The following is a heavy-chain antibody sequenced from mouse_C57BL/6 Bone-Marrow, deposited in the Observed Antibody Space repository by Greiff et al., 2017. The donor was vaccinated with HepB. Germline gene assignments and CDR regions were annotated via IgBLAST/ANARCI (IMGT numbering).Heavy chain of an antibody. CDR2: IYYSGTI. CDR3: ARGYYYGSDWYFDV. Sequence: EVQVVESGPGLVKPSQTVFLTCTVTGISITTGNYRWSWIRQFPGNKLEWIGYIYYSGTITYNPSLTSRTTITRDTPKNQFFLEMNSLTAEDTATYYCARGYYYGSDWYFDVWGTGTTVTVSS. V-gene: IGHV3-5*01. CDR1: GISITTGNYR. J-gene: IGHJ1*03. D-gene: IGHD1-1*01.